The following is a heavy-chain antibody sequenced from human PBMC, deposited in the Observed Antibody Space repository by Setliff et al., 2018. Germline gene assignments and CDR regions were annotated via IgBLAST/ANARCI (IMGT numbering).Heavy chain of an antibody. CDR1: GGSFSGYY. Sequence: PSETLSLTCAVYGGSFSGYYWSWIRQPPGKGLEWIGEINHSGSTNYNPSLKSRVTTSVDTSKNQFSLKLSSVTAADTAVYYCARGRDSDYWGQGTLVTVSS. J-gene: IGHJ4*02. CDR2: INHSGST. CDR3: ARGRDSDY. V-gene: IGHV4-34*01.